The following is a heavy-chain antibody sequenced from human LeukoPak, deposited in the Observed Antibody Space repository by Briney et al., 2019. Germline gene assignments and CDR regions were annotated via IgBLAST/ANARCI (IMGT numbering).Heavy chain of an antibody. CDR1: GFTFSSYA. J-gene: IGHJ4*02. Sequence: GGSLRLSCAACGFTFSSYAMSWVRQAPGKGLEWVSAISGSGGSTYYADSVKGRFTISRDNSKNTLYLQMNSLRAEDTAVYYCAKASRVEMATEFDYWGQGTLVTVSS. CDR2: ISGSGGST. CDR3: AKASRVEMATEFDY. V-gene: IGHV3-23*01.